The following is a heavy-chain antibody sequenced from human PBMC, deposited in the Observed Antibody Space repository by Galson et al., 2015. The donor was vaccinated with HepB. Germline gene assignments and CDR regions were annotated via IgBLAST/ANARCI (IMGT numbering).Heavy chain of an antibody. Sequence: SLRLSCAASGFTFSNYWMHWVRQPPGKGLVWVSRVKSDGETADYADSVKGRFTISRDNAKNRIFLHMDSLTVDDTAVYFCARTITPAPIPLFDSWGQGTLVTVSS. D-gene: IGHD3-10*01. J-gene: IGHJ4*02. V-gene: IGHV3-74*01. CDR3: ARTITPAPIPLFDS. CDR2: VKSDGETA. CDR1: GFTFSNYW.